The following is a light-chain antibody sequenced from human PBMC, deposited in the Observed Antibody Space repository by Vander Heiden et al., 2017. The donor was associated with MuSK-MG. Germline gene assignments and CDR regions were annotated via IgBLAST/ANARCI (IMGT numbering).Light chain of an antibody. V-gene: IGLV2-8*01. J-gene: IGLJ1*01. CDR3: GSYAGSNNYV. Sequence: QSDLTQPPYASGSPGQSVTISCTGTSSDVGVFDSVYWYQQHPGKAPKLMIYEVSTRPSGVPDRFSGSKPGNTASLTVSGRQAEDEADYYCGSYAGSNNYVFGSGTKVTVL. CDR2: EVS. CDR1: SSDVGVFDS.